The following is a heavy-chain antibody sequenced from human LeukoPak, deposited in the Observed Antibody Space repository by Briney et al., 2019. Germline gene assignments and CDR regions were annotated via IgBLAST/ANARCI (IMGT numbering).Heavy chain of an antibody. J-gene: IGHJ4*02. CDR1: GYTFTSYG. CDR2: ISAYNGNT. Sequence: GASVEVSCKASGYTFTSYGLSWVRQAPGQGREWMGWISAYNGNTNYAQKLQGRVTMTTDTSTSTAYMELRSLRSDDTATYYCARANVVRGVTLYYFDYWGQGTLVTVSS. D-gene: IGHD3-10*01. CDR3: ARANVVRGVTLYYFDY. V-gene: IGHV1-18*01.